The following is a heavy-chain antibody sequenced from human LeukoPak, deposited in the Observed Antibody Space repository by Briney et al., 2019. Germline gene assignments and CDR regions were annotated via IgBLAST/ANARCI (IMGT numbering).Heavy chain of an antibody. D-gene: IGHD3-16*01. V-gene: IGHV3-23*01. J-gene: IGHJ4*02. CDR2: ISATGGTT. CDR3: AKGGEGTRTPYFDY. CDR1: GLTFKNFA. Sequence: GGSLRLSCAASGLTFKNFAMNWVRQAPGKGLEWVSFISATGGTTYYGDSVKGRFTISRDNSKNTLYLQMNSLRAEDTAVYYCAKGGEGTRTPYFDYWGQGTLVTVSS.